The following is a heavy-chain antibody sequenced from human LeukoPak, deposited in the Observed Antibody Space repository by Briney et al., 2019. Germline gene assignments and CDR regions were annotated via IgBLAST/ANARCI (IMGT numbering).Heavy chain of an antibody. J-gene: IGHJ4*02. CDR2: ISSSGSSI. Sequence: GGSLRLFCAASGFTFSDYYVSWIRQAPGKGLEWVSYISSSGSSIYYADSVKGRFTISRDNAKNSPYLPMNSLRTEEHAVYYWARTYQYDSTGYFSPPCSFDYWGQRTLVTVSS. V-gene: IGHV3-11*01. CDR1: GFTFSDYY. CDR3: ARTYQYDSTGYFSPPCSFDY. D-gene: IGHD3-22*01.